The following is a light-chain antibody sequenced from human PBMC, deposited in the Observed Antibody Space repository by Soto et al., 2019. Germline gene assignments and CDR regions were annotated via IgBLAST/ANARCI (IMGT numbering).Light chain of an antibody. CDR2: KAT. V-gene: IGKV1-5*03. CDR3: QQYASFVT. J-gene: IGKJ4*01. CDR1: QSISSW. Sequence: DLQMTQSPSTLSACVGDRVTITCRASQSISSWLAWYQQKPGKAPKLLIYKATSLQSGVPSRFSGSGSGTEFTLNISSLQPDDFATYYYQQYASFVTFGGGTKVEI.